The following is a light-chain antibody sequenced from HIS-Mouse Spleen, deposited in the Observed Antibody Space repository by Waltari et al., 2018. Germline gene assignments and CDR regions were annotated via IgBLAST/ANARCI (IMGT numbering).Light chain of an antibody. Sequence: SYELTQPPSVSVSPGQTASITCSGDKLGDKYACWYQQKPGQSPVLVIYQDSKRPSGIPERFSGSNSGNTATLTLSGTQAMDEADYYCQAWVSSTVVFGGGTKLTVL. CDR1: KLGDKY. J-gene: IGLJ2*01. CDR3: QAWVSSTVV. CDR2: QDS. V-gene: IGLV3-1*01.